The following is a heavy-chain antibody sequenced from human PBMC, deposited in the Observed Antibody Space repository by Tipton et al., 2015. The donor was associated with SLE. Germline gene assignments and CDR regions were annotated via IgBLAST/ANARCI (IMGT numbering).Heavy chain of an antibody. V-gene: IGHV4-59*01. D-gene: IGHD6-13*01. J-gene: IGHJ4*02. CDR2: IYYSGST. Sequence: TLSLTCTVSGGSISSYYWSWIRQPPGKGLEWIGYIYYSGSTNYNPSLKSRVTISVDTSKNQFSLKLGSVTAADTAVYYCARDADSSSWYYFDYWGQGTLVTVSS. CDR3: ARDADSSSWYYFDY. CDR1: GGSISSYY.